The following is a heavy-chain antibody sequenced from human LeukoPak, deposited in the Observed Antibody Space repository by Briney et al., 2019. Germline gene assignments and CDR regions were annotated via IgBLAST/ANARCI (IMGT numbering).Heavy chain of an antibody. CDR1: GGSISPYY. CDR3: ARYDWGKYFDY. V-gene: IGHV4-59*01. D-gene: IGHD3-16*01. Sequence: PSETLSLTCTVSGGSISPYYWSWVRQPPGKGLEWIVYIYYTASTNYTPSLKRRVTMSVDTSKNQFSLKLSSVTAADTAVYYCARYDWGKYFDYWGQGTLVTVSS. CDR2: IYYTAST. J-gene: IGHJ4*02.